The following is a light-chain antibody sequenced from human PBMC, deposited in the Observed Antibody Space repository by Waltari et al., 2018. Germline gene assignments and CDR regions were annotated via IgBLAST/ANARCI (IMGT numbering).Light chain of an antibody. CDR2: DVS. J-gene: IGLJ3*02. V-gene: IGLV2-23*02. Sequence: QSALTQPASVSGSPGQSVTISCPGASSDIGRYDIVSWYQQHPGNAPKLIICDVSKRPSGVSDRFSGSESGDTASLTISGLQFKDEADYYCCSYAGNYIWVFGGGTRLTVL. CDR3: CSYAGNYIWV. CDR1: SSDIGRYDI.